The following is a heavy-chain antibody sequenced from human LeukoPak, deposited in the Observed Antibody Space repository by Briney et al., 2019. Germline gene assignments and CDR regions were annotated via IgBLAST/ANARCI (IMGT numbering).Heavy chain of an antibody. V-gene: IGHV1-69*05. D-gene: IGHD1-26*01. Sequence: EASVKVSCKASGGTFSSYAISWVRQAPGQGLEWMGRIIPIFGTANYAQKFQGRVAITTDESTSTAYMELSSLRSEDTAVYYCARDYGELHNFDYWGQGTLVTVSS. J-gene: IGHJ4*02. CDR2: IIPIFGTA. CDR3: ARDYGELHNFDY. CDR1: GGTFSSYA.